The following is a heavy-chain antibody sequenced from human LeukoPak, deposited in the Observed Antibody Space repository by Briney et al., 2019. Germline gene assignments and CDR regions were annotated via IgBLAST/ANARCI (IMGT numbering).Heavy chain of an antibody. Sequence: TETLFLTCTVPVDSISYYYWSSLRQPPGKGVGLVGHIHYSGSTYYKPPLTGRVTISEDSSKTQFSLKPRSVTAADAAGYYCARGPRFGELLWHWFDPWGQGTLVTVSS. J-gene: IGHJ5*02. V-gene: IGHV4-59*08. D-gene: IGHD3-10*01. CDR1: VDSISYYY. CDR2: IHYSGST. CDR3: ARGPRFGELLWHWFDP.